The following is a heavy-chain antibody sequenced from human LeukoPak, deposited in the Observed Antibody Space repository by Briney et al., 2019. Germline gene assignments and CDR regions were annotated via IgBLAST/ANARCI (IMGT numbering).Heavy chain of an antibody. V-gene: IGHV3-48*03. Sequence: GGSLCLFCAASEFDLSTYEMNWVRQAPGKGLEWIADITISGHTKNYADSVKGRFTISRDNARTSLYLQMNSLRVEDTGVYYCARGDPHSDLWGQGTVVTVSS. CDR3: ARGDPHSDL. J-gene: IGHJ5*02. CDR1: EFDLSTYE. CDR2: ITISGHTK.